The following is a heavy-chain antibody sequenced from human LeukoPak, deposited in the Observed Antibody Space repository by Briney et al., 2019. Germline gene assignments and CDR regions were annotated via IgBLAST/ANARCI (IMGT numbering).Heavy chain of an antibody. CDR2: IYYSGGT. CDR3: ARDSPGYYYGMDV. Sequence: PSETLSLTCTVSGGSISSGDYYRSWIRQPPGKGLEWIGYIYYSGGTYYNPSLKSRVTISVDTSKNQFSLKLSSVTAADTAVYYCARDSPGYYYGMDVWGQGTTVTVSS. J-gene: IGHJ6*02. CDR1: GGSISSGDYY. V-gene: IGHV4-30-4*01.